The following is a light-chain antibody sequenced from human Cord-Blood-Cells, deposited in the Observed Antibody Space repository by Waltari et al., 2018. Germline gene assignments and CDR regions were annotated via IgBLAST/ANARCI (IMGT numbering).Light chain of an antibody. CDR2: DVS. J-gene: IGLJ3*02. V-gene: IGLV2-11*01. CDR1: SSDVDGYNY. Sequence: QSALTQPRSVCGSPGQPVTMSCTRTSSDVDGYNYFSWYQQPPDKAPKLMIYDVSKRPSGVPDRFSVSKSGNTASLTISGLRAEDEADYYCCSYAGSYTWVFGGGTNLTVL. CDR3: CSYAGSYTWV.